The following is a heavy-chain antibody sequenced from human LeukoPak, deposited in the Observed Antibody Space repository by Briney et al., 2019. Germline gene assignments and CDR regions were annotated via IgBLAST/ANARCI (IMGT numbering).Heavy chain of an antibody. CDR3: ARDLEATSTVEMATTTQGLNDY. CDR2: INPSGGST. Sequence: ASVTVSCKASGCTFTSYYMHWVRQAPGQGLEWMGIINPSGGSTSYAQKFQGRVTMTRDTSTSTVYMELSSLRSEDTAVYYCARDLEATSTVEMATTTQGLNDYWGQGTLVTVSS. V-gene: IGHV1-46*01. J-gene: IGHJ4*02. CDR1: GCTFTSYY. D-gene: IGHD5-24*01.